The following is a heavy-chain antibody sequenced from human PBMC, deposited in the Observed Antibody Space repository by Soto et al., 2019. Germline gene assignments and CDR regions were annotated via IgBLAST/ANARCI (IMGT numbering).Heavy chain of an antibody. CDR3: AGRDCSYTTCYYWDYYYMDV. D-gene: IGHD2-2*01. CDR2: SYYSWST. J-gene: IGHJ6*03. V-gene: IGHV4-59*08. CDR1: GGSFSSYY. Sequence: QVQLQESGPGLVRPSETLSLTCTVSGGSFSSYYWTWIRQSPGQGMEWIGYSYYSWSTDYNHSRRCRLAISIDTSKNQFSLRLNSMTAADTAVYYCAGRDCSYTTCYYWDYYYMDVWGKGTTVTVSS.